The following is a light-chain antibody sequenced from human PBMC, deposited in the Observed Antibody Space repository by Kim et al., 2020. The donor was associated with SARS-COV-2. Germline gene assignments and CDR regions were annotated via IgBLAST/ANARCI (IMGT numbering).Light chain of an antibody. J-gene: IGLJ2*01. CDR3: SSYTSSSTLV. V-gene: IGLV2-14*04. Sequence: GQSITISCTGTSSDVGGYNYVSWYQQHPGKAPELMIYDVSERPSGVSNRFSGSKSGNTASLTISGLQAEDEADYYCSSYTSSSTLVFGRGTQLTVL. CDR2: DVS. CDR1: SSDVGGYNY.